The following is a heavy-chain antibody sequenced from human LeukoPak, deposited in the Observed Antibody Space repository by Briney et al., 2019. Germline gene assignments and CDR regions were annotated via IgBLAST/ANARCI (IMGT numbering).Heavy chain of an antibody. D-gene: IGHD3-10*01. CDR1: GFTFSDYY. CDR3: AKDQQYYYGSGSYYRY. Sequence: PGGSLRLSCAASGFTFSDYYMSWIRQAPGKGLEWVSYISSSGSTIYYADSVKGRFTISRDNSKNTLYLQMNSLRAEDTAVYYCAKDQQYYYGSGSYYRYWGQGTLVTVSS. J-gene: IGHJ4*02. CDR2: ISSSGSTI. V-gene: IGHV3-11*01.